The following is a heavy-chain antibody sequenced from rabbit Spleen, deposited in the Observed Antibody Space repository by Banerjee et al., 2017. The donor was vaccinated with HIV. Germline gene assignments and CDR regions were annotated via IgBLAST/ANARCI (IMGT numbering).Heavy chain of an antibody. CDR2: IIASTGIP. D-gene: IGHD2-1*01. CDR3: WRSAFFNGDSCYFKL. Sequence: QEQLEESGGGLVQPEGSLTLTCKASGFSFNDRDVMCWGRQAPGKGLEWIACIIASTGIPVYSTSWSGRFSISRTSSSTVALLMTSITAADAATYFCWRSAFFNGDSCYFKLCGQGTLVTVS. J-gene: IGHJ4*01. V-gene: IGHV1S45*01. CDR1: GFSFNDRDV.